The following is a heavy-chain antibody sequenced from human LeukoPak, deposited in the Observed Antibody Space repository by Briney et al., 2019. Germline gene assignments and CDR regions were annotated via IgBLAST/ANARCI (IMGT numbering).Heavy chain of an antibody. CDR2: IYTSGST. CDR3: ARLVTIFEVVNYYYKDV. J-gene: IGHJ6*03. CDR1: GVSISCFY. D-gene: IGHD3-3*01. V-gene: IGHV4-4*07. Sequence: PSETLSLTCTVSGVSISCFYWSWLRQPAGKGLEGIGRIYTSGSTNYNPSLKSRVTMSEDTSKNHFSRKLSSVPAADTAVYYCARLVTIFEVVNYYYKDVWGKGTTVTVCS.